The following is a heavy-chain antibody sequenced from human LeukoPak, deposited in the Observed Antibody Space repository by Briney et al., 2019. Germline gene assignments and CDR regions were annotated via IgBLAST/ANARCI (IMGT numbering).Heavy chain of an antibody. CDR1: GYTFTSFG. CDR3: AREIGYDRSGYYWPGFDY. CDR2: ISAYNGNT. J-gene: IGHJ4*02. Sequence: GASVKVSCKASGYTFTSFGIRWVRQAPGQGLEWMEWISAYNGNTNYAQKLQGRVTMTTDTSTSTAYMELRSLRSDDTAVYYCAREIGYDRSGYYWPGFDYWGQGTLVTVSS. D-gene: IGHD3-22*01. V-gene: IGHV1-18*01.